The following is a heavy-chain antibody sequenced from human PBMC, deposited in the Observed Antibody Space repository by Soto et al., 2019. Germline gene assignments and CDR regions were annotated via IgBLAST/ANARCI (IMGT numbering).Heavy chain of an antibody. Sequence: QLQLQESGPGLVKPSETLSLTGTVSGGSISSSSYYWGWIRQPPGKGLEWIGSIYYSGSTYYNPSLKRRVTIAVDTSKNQFALKLSSVTSADTAVYYCARPGQQLESWFDPWGQGTLVTVSS. J-gene: IGHJ5*02. CDR1: GGSISSSSYY. V-gene: IGHV4-39*01. CDR2: IYYSGST. CDR3: ARPGQQLESWFDP. D-gene: IGHD6-13*01.